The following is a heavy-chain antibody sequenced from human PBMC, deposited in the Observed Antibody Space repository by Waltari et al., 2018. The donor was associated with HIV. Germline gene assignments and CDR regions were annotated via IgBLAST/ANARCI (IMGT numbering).Heavy chain of an antibody. J-gene: IGHJ3*01. D-gene: IGHD3-3*01. CDR1: GGSIHSTTYY. CDR2: IFYSGNT. V-gene: IGHV4-39*01. Sequence: QLQLQESGPGLVKPSETLSITCSVSGGSIHSTTYYWGWLRQPPGKGLEWLGNIFYSGNTYQNPSLKSRVTISVDTSKNHFSLKLSSVTAADTALYYCARHDYDFWSGSNAFDFWGQGTMVTVSS. CDR3: ARHDYDFWSGSNAFDF.